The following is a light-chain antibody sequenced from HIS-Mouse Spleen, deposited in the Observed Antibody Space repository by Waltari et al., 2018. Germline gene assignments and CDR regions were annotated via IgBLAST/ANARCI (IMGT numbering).Light chain of an antibody. V-gene: IGKV1-33*01. CDR1: QDISNY. J-gene: IGKJ5*01. CDR2: DAS. Sequence: DNHMTQSPSSLSASVGHRVTITCQPSQDISNYLNWYPQKPGKAPKLLSYDASNLETGVPSRFSGSGSGTDFTFTISSLQPEDIATYYCQQYDNLPPVITFGQGTRLEIK. CDR3: QQYDNLPPVIT.